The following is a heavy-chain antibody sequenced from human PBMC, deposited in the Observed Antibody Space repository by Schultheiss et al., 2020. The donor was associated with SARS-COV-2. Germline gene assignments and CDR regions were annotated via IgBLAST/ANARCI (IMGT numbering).Heavy chain of an antibody. D-gene: IGHD1-7*01. CDR3: AGLGRTGT. Sequence: SETLSLTCTVSGGSVSSGSYYWSWIRQHPGKGLEWIGYIYYSGSTYYNPSLKSRVTISVDTSKNQFSLQLRFVTPEDTAVYYCAGLGRTGTWGQGTLVTVSS. V-gene: IGHV4-31*03. J-gene: IGHJ4*02. CDR2: IYYSGST. CDR1: GGSVSSGSYY.